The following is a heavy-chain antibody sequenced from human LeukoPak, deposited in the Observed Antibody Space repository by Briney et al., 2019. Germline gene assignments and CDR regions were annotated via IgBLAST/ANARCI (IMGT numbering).Heavy chain of an antibody. V-gene: IGHV4-4*02. CDR1: GGSISSSNW. J-gene: IGHJ4*02. Sequence: SETLSLTCAVSGGSISSSNWWTWVRQPPGKGLEWIGEIYHSGSTNYNPSLKSRVTISVDKSKNQFSLKLSSVTAADTAVYYCALQYDSSGTFDYWGQETLVTVSS. CDR3: ALQYDSSGTFDY. D-gene: IGHD3-22*01. CDR2: IYHSGST.